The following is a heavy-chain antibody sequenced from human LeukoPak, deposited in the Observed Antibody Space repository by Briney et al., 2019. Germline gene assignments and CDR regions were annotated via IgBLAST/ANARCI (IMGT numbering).Heavy chain of an antibody. V-gene: IGHV3-33*01. D-gene: IGHD2-15*01. Sequence: GGSLRLSCAASGFTFSSYGMHWVRQAPGKGLEWVAVIWYDGSNKYYADSVKGRFTISRDNSKNTLYLQMNSLRAEDTAVYYCATVGYCSGGRCYNFWGQGTLVTVSS. CDR2: IWYDGSNK. CDR1: GFTFSSYG. J-gene: IGHJ4*02. CDR3: ATVGYCSGGRCYNF.